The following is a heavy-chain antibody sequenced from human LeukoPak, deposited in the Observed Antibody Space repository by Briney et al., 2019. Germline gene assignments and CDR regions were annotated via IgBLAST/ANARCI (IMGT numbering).Heavy chain of an antibody. CDR3: ARDTSPVRFLERSQGFDY. D-gene: IGHD3-3*01. CDR1: GFSFSTYA. V-gene: IGHV3-23*01. CDR2: IRDSGDST. J-gene: IGHJ4*01. Sequence: PGGSLRLSCAASGFSFSTYAMSWVRQAPGKGLEWVSTIRDSGDSTHYPDSVKGRFTISRDNFNNMLYLQVGSLRAEDTAIYYCARDTSPVRFLERSQGFDYWGQGTRVTVSS.